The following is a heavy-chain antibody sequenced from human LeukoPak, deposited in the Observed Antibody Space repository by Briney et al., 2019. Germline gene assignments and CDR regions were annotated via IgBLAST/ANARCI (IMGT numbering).Heavy chain of an antibody. CDR2: ISSSSSYI. CDR1: GFTFSTYS. Sequence: GGSLRLSCAASGFTFSTYSMNCVRQAPGKGLEWVSSISSSSSYIYYADSVKGRFTISRDNAKDSLYLQMNGLRAEDTAVYYCARDRSASIALVTAEIDYWGQGTLVTVSS. V-gene: IGHV3-21*01. J-gene: IGHJ4*02. CDR3: ARDRSASIALVTAEIDY. D-gene: IGHD6-19*01.